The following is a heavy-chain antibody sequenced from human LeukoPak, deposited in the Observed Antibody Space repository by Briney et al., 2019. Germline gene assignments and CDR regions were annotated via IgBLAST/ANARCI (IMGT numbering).Heavy chain of an antibody. CDR3: ARTTSKNLYCFDY. J-gene: IGHJ4*02. CDR2: IYYSGST. D-gene: IGHD1-1*01. V-gene: IGHV4-31*03. Sequence: PSETLSLTCTVSGGSISSGGYYWSWIRQHPGKGLEWIGYIYYSGSTYYNPSLKSRVTISVDTSKNQFSLKLSSVTAADTAVYYCARTTSKNLYCFDYWGREPWSPSPQ. CDR1: GGSISSGGYY.